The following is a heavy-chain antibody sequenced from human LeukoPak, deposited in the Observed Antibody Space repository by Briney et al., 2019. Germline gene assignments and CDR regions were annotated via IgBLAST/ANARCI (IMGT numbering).Heavy chain of an antibody. CDR1: GLTFRTYW. CDR2: INSDGSST. Sequence: GGSLRLSCAASGLTFRTYWMHWVRQPPGKGLEWVSRINSDGSSTNYADSVKGRFTISRDNARNTLYLQMKSLRAEDTAVYYCARPGYYDSRGYLYANDAFDIWGQGTMVTVSS. V-gene: IGHV3-74*01. J-gene: IGHJ3*02. CDR3: ARPGYYDSRGYLYANDAFDI. D-gene: IGHD3-22*01.